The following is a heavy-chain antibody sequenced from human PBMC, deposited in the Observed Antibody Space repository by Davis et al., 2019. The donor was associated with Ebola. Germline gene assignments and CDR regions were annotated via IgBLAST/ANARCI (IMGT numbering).Heavy chain of an antibody. CDR2: IRSGDHIA. V-gene: IGHV3-11*01. CDR1: GFTFSGYY. D-gene: IGHD1-26*01. J-gene: IGHJ4*02. CDR3: AKGGSGSYLT. Sequence: PGGSLRLSCAASGFTFSGYYMTWIRQAPGKGLEWISYIRSGDHIAYYADSVKGRFTISRDDAENSLYLQMNSLRAEDTAVYYCAKGGSGSYLTWGQGTLVTVSS.